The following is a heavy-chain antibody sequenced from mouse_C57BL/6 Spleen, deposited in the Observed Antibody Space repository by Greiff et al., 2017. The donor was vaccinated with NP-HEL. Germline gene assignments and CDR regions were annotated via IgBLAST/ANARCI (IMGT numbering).Heavy chain of an antibody. D-gene: IGHD1-1*01. J-gene: IGHJ1*03. CDR3: ASRSTDWYFDV. Sequence: QVQLQQPGAELVKPGASVKLSCKASGYTFTSYWMHWVKQRPGQGLEWMGRIEGNSGSTNYNEKFKSKATLTVDKSSSTAYMQLSSLTSEDSAVYYCASRSTDWYFDVWGTGTTVTVSS. CDR2: IEGNSGST. CDR1: GYTFTSYW. V-gene: IGHV1-64*01.